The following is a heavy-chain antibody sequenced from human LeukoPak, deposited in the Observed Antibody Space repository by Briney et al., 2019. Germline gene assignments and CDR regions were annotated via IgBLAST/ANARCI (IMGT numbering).Heavy chain of an antibody. D-gene: IGHD6-13*01. CDR2: IYYSGST. Sequence: SETLSLTCTVSGGSISSGGYYWSWIRQHPGKGLEWIGYIYYSGSTYYNPSLKSRVTISVDTSKNQFSLKLSSVTAADTAVYYCARDPGYSSSWFDYWGQGTLVTVSS. CDR1: GGSISSGGYY. CDR3: ARDPGYSSSWFDY. V-gene: IGHV4-31*03. J-gene: IGHJ4*02.